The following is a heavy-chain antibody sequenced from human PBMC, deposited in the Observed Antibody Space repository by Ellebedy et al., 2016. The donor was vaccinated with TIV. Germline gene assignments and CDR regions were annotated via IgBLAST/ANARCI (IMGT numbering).Heavy chain of an antibody. CDR3: VPDRGEGGLLSFFPF. D-gene: IGHD2/OR15-2a*01. V-gene: IGHV3-21*01. CDR1: GLTLSDFT. CDR2: INSNLHYV. J-gene: IGHJ4*02. Sequence: GESLKISCEASGLTLSDFTVNWVRQVPGKGLQWVSSINSNLHYVNYTESVRGRFTISRDNAKNSLSLQMDSLRAEDTAVYYCVPDRGEGGLLSFFPFWGRGTQVTVST.